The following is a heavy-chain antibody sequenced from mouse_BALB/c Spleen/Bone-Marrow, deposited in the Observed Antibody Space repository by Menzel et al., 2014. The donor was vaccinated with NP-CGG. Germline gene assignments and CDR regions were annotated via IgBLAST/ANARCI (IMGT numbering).Heavy chain of an antibody. CDR2: IHPNSGNT. J-gene: IGHJ2*01. D-gene: IGHD4-1*01. Sequence: QVQLQQSGSVLVRPGASVKLSCKASGYTFTSSWMHWAKRRPGQGLEWIGEIHPNSGNTNYNEKFKGKATLTVDTSSSTAYVDLSSLTSEDSAVYYCARELGRGYYFDYWGQGTTLTVSS. CDR3: ARELGRGYYFDY. CDR1: GYTFTSSW. V-gene: IGHV1S130*01.